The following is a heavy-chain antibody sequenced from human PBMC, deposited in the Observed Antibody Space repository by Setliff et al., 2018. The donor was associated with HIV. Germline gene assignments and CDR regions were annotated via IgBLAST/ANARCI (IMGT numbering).Heavy chain of an antibody. J-gene: IGHJ5*02. V-gene: IGHV4-4*07. CDR1: GGSISTYY. D-gene: IGHD2-15*01. Sequence: SETLSLTCTVSGGSISTYYWSWIRQPAGKGLEWIGRVSTSGSTKYNPSLKSRVTMSLDTSKNEFSLKLSSVTAADTAVYYCARGQYCGGGSCYSPRYTWFDPWGQGTLVTVSS. CDR2: VSTSGST. CDR3: ARGQYCGGGSCYSPRYTWFDP.